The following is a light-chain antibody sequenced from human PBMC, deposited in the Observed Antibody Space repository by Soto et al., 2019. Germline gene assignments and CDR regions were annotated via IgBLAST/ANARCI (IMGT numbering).Light chain of an antibody. J-gene: IGKJ1*01. CDR1: QSVSSN. CDR3: QQYNNWPPWT. CDR2: GAS. Sequence: EIVMTQSPATLYVSPGERATLSCRASQSVSSNLACYQQKPGQAPRLLIYGASTRATGIPARFSGSGSGTEFTLTISSLQSEDFAVYYCQQYNNWPPWTFGQGTKVEIK. V-gene: IGKV3-15*01.